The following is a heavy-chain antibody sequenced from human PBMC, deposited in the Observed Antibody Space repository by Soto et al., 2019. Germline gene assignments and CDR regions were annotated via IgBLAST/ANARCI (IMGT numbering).Heavy chain of an antibody. Sequence: GGSLRLSCAASEFTFNFSIYWMSWVRQAPGKGLEWVASIKYDGSEKHYVDTVKGRFTISRDNVNNSLSLYMNNLRVDDTAVYYCAREDLWGRGTLVTVSS. CDR1: EFTFNFSIYW. J-gene: IGHJ2*01. CDR3: AREDL. V-gene: IGHV3-7*05. CDR2: IKYDGSEK.